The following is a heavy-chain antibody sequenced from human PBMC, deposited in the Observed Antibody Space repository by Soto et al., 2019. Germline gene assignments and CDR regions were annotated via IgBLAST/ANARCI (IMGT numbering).Heavy chain of an antibody. V-gene: IGHV2-5*02. Sequence: ITLKEFGLTLVKPTQPLTLTSTSSGSSPTTSGVGVAWFRQPPGKALEWLALIYWDDDNRYSPSLKSRLTITKDTSKNQVVLTMTNMDAVDTATYYCAHRRDSSVYFDHWGQGTRVTVSS. CDR3: AHRRDSSVYFDH. CDR2: IYWDDDN. D-gene: IGHD3-22*01. CDR1: GSSPTTSGVG. J-gene: IGHJ4*02.